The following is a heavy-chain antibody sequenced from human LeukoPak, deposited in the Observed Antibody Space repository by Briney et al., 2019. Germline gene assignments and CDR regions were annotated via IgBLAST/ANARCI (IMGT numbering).Heavy chain of an antibody. V-gene: IGHV3-21*01. J-gene: IGHJ4*02. D-gene: IGHD2-8*01. CDR1: GFTFSSYA. Sequence: GGSLRLSCAASGFTFSSYAMSWVRQAPGKGLEWVSSISSSSSYIYYADSVKGRFTISRDNAKNSLYLQMNSLRAEDTAVYYCARVGYCTNGVCYKALDYWGQGTLVTVSS. CDR2: ISSSSSYI. CDR3: ARVGYCTNGVCYKALDY.